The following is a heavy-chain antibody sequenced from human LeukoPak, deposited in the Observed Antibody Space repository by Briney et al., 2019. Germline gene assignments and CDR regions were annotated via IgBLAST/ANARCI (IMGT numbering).Heavy chain of an antibody. V-gene: IGHV3-23*01. Sequence: GGSLRLSCAASGFTLSSYATTWVRQAPGKGLEWVSAVSGSGADTYYADSVKGRFTISRDTSKNTVYLQMNSLRDEDTAVYYCAKQLDSGNYYPTGDDYWGQGTLVTVSS. CDR1: GFTLSSYA. CDR3: AKQLDSGNYYPTGDDY. D-gene: IGHD3-10*01. CDR2: VSGSGADT. J-gene: IGHJ4*02.